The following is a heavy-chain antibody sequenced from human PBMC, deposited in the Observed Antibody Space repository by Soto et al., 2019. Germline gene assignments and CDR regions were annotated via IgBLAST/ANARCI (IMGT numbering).Heavy chain of an antibody. J-gene: IGHJ4*02. Sequence: SVKVSCKASGGTFKSYAISWVRQAPGQGLEWLGGIMPIFGTADYAQKFQGRVTMTTDTSTSTAYMELRSLRSDDTAVYYCARDAAVGLFDYWGQGTLVTVSS. V-gene: IGHV1-69*05. D-gene: IGHD1-26*01. CDR3: ARDAAVGLFDY. CDR2: IMPIFGTA. CDR1: GGTFKSYA.